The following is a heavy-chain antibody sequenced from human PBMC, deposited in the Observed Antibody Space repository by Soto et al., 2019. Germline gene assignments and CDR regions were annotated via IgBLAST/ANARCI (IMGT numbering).Heavy chain of an antibody. CDR1: GGSFSGYY. D-gene: IGHD4-17*01. CDR3: ARGGDITVTTFDY. J-gene: IGHJ4*02. Sequence: SETLSLTCAVYGGSFSGYYWSWIRQPPGKGLEWIGEINHSGSTNYNPSLKSRVTISVDTSKNQFSLKLSSVTAADTAVYYCARGGDITVTTFDYWGQGTLVTVSS. CDR2: INHSGST. V-gene: IGHV4-34*01.